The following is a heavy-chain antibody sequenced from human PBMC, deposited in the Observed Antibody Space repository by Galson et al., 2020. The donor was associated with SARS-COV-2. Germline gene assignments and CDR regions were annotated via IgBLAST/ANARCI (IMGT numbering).Heavy chain of an antibody. CDR1: GGSISSYY. V-gene: IGHV4-4*07. CDR2: IYTSGST. D-gene: IGHD3-16*02. J-gene: IGHJ4*02. CDR3: ARMITFGGVIVIDY. Sequence: SETLSLTCTVSGGSISSYYWSWIRQPAGKGLEWIGRIYTSGSTNYNPSLKSRVTMSVDTSKNQFSLKLSSVTAADTAVYYCARMITFGGVIVIDYWGQGTLVTVSS.